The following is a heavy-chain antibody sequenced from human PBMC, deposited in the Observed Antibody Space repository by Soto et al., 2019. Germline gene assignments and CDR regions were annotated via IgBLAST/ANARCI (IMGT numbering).Heavy chain of an antibody. CDR1: GGSISSYY. D-gene: IGHD6-19*01. J-gene: IGHJ4*02. Sequence: QVQLQESGPGLVKPSETLSLTCTVSGGSISSYYWSWIRQPAGKVLEWIGRIYTSGSNNYNPSLTSRVTMSVETYNNKFSLKLSSGTAAGSAEYYCARDESRAEAGHLDYWGQGTLVTDSS. CDR2: IYTSGSN. CDR3: ARDESRAEAGHLDY. V-gene: IGHV4-4*07.